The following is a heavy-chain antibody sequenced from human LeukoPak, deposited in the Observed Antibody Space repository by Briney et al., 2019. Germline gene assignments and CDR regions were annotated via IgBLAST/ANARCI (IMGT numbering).Heavy chain of an antibody. CDR1: GGSISGSGYY. Sequence: SETLSLTCTVSGGSISGSGYYWVWIRQPPGKGLEWIATIYYTGSTYYNPSLKSRVTISVDTSKNQFSLKLSSVTAADTAVYYCARLGRYGSGSYYNRGSDYWGQGTLVTVSS. CDR2: IYYTGST. J-gene: IGHJ4*02. V-gene: IGHV4-39*07. D-gene: IGHD3-10*01. CDR3: ARLGRYGSGSYYNRGSDY.